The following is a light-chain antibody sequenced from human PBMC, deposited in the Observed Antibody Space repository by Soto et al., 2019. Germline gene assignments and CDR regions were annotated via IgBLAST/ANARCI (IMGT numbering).Light chain of an antibody. Sequence: QSVLTQPASVSGSPGRSITISCTGATSDVGGYNYVSWYQQHPGKAPKLLIYDVSNRPSGVSNRFSASKSGNTASLTISGLQAEDEADYYCSSYTSSGTYVFGTGTKVTVL. V-gene: IGLV2-14*01. CDR1: TSDVGGYNY. CDR2: DVS. J-gene: IGLJ1*01. CDR3: SSYTSSGTYV.